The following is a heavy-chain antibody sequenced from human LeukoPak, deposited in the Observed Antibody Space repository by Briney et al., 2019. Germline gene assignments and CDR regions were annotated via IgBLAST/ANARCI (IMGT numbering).Heavy chain of an antibody. Sequence: SETLSLTCTVSGGSISNYYWNWIRQSPGKGLEWIGYIYYTGRPNYNPSLKSRVPISVDTSKNQFSLKLSSVTAADTAVYYCARRGYSYGPYYFDSWGQGTLVTVSS. D-gene: IGHD5-18*01. CDR2: IYYTGRP. J-gene: IGHJ4*02. V-gene: IGHV4-59*08. CDR1: GGSISNYY. CDR3: ARRGYSYGPYYFDS.